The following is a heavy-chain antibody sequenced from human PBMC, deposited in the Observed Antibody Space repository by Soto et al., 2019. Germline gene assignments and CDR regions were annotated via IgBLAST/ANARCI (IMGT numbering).Heavy chain of an antibody. CDR2: IYYSGST. CDR3: ARGHPTGWFDP. Sequence: QVQLQESGPGLVKPSQTLSLTCTVSGGSISSGGYYWSWIRQHPGKGLEWIGYIYYSGSTYYNPSLKGXXTXSXXTSKNQFSLKLSSVTAADTAVYYCARGHPTGWFDPWGQGTLVTVSS. D-gene: IGHD3-9*01. V-gene: IGHV4-31*03. CDR1: GGSISSGGYY. J-gene: IGHJ5*02.